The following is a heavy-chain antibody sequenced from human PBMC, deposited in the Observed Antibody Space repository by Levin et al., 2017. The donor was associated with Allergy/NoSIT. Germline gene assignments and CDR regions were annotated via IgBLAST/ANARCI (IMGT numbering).Heavy chain of an antibody. V-gene: IGHV1-3*01. Sequence: ASVKVSCKASGYTFTSYAMHWVRQAPGQRLEWMGWINAGNGNTKYSQKFQGRVTITRDTSASTAYMELSSLRSEDTAVYYCARKKSIAAGNWFDPWGQGTLVTVSS. CDR1: GYTFTSYA. D-gene: IGHD6-13*01. CDR3: ARKKSIAAGNWFDP. J-gene: IGHJ5*02. CDR2: INAGNGNT.